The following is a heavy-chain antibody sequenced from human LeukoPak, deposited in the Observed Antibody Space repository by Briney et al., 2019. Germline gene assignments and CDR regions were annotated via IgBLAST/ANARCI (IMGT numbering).Heavy chain of an antibody. D-gene: IGHD1-26*01. CDR3: ARLAGHSGNYPNYDY. CDR1: GGFINNYY. Sequence: SETLSLTCTVSGGFINNYYWSWIRQPPGKGLEWIGYIYTSGTTNYNPSLKSRVTISVDTSKNQFSLKLTSVTAADTAVYYCARLAGHSGNYPNYDYWGQGSLVTVSS. V-gene: IGHV4-4*09. J-gene: IGHJ4*02. CDR2: IYTSGTT.